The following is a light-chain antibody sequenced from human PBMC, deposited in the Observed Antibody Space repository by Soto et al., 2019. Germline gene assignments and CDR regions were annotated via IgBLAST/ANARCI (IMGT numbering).Light chain of an antibody. V-gene: IGKV1-5*03. CDR1: QTISSW. J-gene: IGKJ1*01. CDR2: KAS. Sequence: DIQMTQSPSTLSVSVGDRVTITCRASQTISSWLDWYQQKPGKAPKLLIYKASTLKSGVPSRFRGSGSGTELTLTISSLQPDDFATYYCQHYNSSPEAFGHGTKVDIK. CDR3: QHYNSSPEA.